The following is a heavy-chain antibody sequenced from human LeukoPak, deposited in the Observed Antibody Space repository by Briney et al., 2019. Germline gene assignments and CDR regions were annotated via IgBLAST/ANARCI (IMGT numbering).Heavy chain of an antibody. D-gene: IGHD1-26*01. J-gene: IGHJ4*02. CDR2: INPNSGGT. CDR3: AREQVGATNFDY. CDR1: GYTFTGYY. V-gene: IGHV1-2*02. Sequence: ASVKVSCKASGYTFTGYYMHWVRQAPGQGLEWMGWINPNSGGTNYAQKFQGRVTMTRDTSISTAYMELSRLRSDDTAVYYCAREQVGATNFDYWGQGTLVTVSS.